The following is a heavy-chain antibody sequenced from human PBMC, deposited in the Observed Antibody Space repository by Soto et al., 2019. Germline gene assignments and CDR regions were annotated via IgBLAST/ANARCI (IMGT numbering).Heavy chain of an antibody. D-gene: IGHD5-12*01. J-gene: IGHJ4*02. CDR1: GYTFTGYY. Sequence: ASVKVSCKASGYTFTGYYMHWVRQAPGQGLEWMGWINPNSGGTNYAQKFQGWVTMTRDTSISTAYMELSRLRSEDTAVYYCVRDSPIGSTFSGYDGIDYWGRG. CDR2: INPNSGGT. V-gene: IGHV1-2*04. CDR3: VRDSPIGSTFSGYDGIDY.